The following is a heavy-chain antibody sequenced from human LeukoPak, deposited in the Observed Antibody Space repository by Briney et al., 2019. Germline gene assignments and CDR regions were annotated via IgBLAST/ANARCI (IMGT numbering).Heavy chain of an antibody. J-gene: IGHJ4*02. D-gene: IGHD3-10*01. V-gene: IGHV2-5*02. CDR3: ALSRVYYYGSGSYFPKTLDY. CDR1: GFSLSTSGVG. Sequence: ESGPTLVKPTQTLTLTCTFSGFSLSTSGVGVAWIRRPPGKALEWLALIYWDDDKRYSPSLKSRLTLTKDTSKNQVVLTMTDMDPVDTAPYYCALSRVYYYGSGSYFPKTLDYWGQGTLVTVSS. CDR2: IYWDDDK.